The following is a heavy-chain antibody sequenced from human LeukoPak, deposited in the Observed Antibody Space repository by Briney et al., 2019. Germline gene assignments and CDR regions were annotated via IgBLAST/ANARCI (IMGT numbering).Heavy chain of an antibody. Sequence: PGGSLRLSCAASGFTFDDYAMHWVRQAPGKGLECVSGISWNSGSIGYADSVKGRFTISRDNAKNSLYLQMNSLRAEDTALYYCAKDWRGAFDIWGQGTMVTVSS. V-gene: IGHV3-9*01. D-gene: IGHD3-3*01. CDR1: GFTFDDYA. CDR3: AKDWRGAFDI. CDR2: ISWNSGSI. J-gene: IGHJ3*02.